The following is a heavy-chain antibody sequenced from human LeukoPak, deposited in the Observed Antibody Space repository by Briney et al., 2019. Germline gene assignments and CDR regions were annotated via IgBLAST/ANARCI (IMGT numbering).Heavy chain of an antibody. V-gene: IGHV4-34*01. J-gene: IGHJ3*02. CDR2: INHSGST. CDR1: GGSFSGYY. Sequence: SETLSLTCAVYGGSFSGYYWSWIRQPPGKGLEWIGEINHSGSTNYNPSLKSRVTISVDTSKNQFSLKLSSVTAADTAVYYCARGEAAAAYPPAFDIWGQGTMVTVSS. D-gene: IGHD6-13*01. CDR3: ARGEAAAAYPPAFDI.